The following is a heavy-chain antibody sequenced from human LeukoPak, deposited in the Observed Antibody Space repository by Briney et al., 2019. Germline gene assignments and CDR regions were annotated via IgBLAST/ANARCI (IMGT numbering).Heavy chain of an antibody. Sequence: GGSLRLSCAASGFTFSSYSMNWVRQAPGKGLEWVSSISSSSSYIYYADSVKGRFTISRDNAKNSLYLQMNSLRAEDTAVYYCARDASNYYGSGSYSSSPFDYWGQGTLVTVSS. CDR2: ISSSSSYI. D-gene: IGHD3-10*01. V-gene: IGHV3-21*01. CDR1: GFTFSSYS. J-gene: IGHJ4*02. CDR3: ARDASNYYGSGSYSSSPFDY.